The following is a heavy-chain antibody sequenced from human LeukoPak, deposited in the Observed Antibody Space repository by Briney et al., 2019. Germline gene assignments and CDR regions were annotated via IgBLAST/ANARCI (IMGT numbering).Heavy chain of an antibody. Sequence: SETLSLTCTVSGDSISSYYWSWIRQPAGKRLEWIGRIYTSGNTNYNPFLESRVTMSLDTSKNQFSLKLTSVTAADTAVYYCARENCSTSNCLYYYYMDVWGKGTTVTISS. D-gene: IGHD2-2*01. CDR2: IYTSGNT. CDR3: ARENCSTSNCLYYYYMDV. J-gene: IGHJ6*03. V-gene: IGHV4-4*07. CDR1: GDSISSYY.